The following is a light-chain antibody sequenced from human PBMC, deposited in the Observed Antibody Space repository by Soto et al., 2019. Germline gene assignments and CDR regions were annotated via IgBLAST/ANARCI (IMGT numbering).Light chain of an antibody. V-gene: IGLV2-23*02. CDR1: SSDVGSYNL. J-gene: IGLJ1*01. Sequence: SVLTQPASVSGCRGQGITISCTGTSSDVGSYNLVSWYQQHPGKAPKLMIYEVSKRPSGVSNRFSGSKSGNTASLTISGLQAEDEADYYCCSYAGSSTFYVFGTGTKVTVL. CDR3: CSYAGSSTFYV. CDR2: EVS.